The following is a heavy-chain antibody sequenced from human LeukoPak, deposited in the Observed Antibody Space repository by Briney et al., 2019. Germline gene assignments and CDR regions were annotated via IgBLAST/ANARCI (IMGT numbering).Heavy chain of an antibody. J-gene: IGHJ4*02. Sequence: ASVKVSCKASGYTFSSCAINWVRQAPGQGLEYMGWIDTKTGNPTYAQGFTGRFAFSLDTSVSTAYLQISSLKAEDTAVYYCAIHPSDSSGYLSYWGQGALVTVSS. CDR3: AIHPSDSSGYLSY. CDR1: GYTFSSCA. CDR2: IDTKTGNP. V-gene: IGHV7-4-1*02. D-gene: IGHD3-22*01.